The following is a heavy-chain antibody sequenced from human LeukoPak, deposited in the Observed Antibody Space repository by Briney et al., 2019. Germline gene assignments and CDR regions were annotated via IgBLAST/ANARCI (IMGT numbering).Heavy chain of an antibody. V-gene: IGHV3-48*03. CDR2: ISDSSSTI. Sequence: GGSLRLSCVASGFTFSTYGMIWVRQAPGKGLERVSYISDSSSTIYYAESVKGRLTISRDNAKNVLYLQMNSLRAEDTAVYYCARWGATGCGDYWGQGTLVTVSS. CDR3: ARWGATGCGDY. J-gene: IGHJ4*02. D-gene: IGHD3-9*01. CDR1: GFTFSTYG.